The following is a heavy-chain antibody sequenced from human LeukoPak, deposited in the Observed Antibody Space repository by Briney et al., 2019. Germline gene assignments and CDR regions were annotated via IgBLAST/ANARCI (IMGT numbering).Heavy chain of an antibody. CDR1: GYTFTGYY. CDR2: INPNSGGT. J-gene: IGHJ4*02. Sequence: ASVRVSCKASGYTFTGYYMHWVRQAPGQGLEWMGWINPNSGGTNYAQKFQGRVTMTRDTPISTAYMELSRLRSDDTAVYYCARGWGRGYSGSGRFDYWGQGTLVTVSS. V-gene: IGHV1-2*02. CDR3: ARGWGRGYSGSGRFDY. D-gene: IGHD5-12*01.